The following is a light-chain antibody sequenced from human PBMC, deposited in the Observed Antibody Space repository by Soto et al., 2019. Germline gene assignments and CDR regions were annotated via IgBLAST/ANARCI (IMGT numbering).Light chain of an antibody. Sequence: EIVLTQSPGTLSLSPGERATLSCRASQSVGNNQLAWYQQKPGQAPRLLIYGASSRAAGIPDRFGGSGSGTDFTLTISRLAPEDFAVYFCQQHGYLPYNFAQGTKVDIK. CDR3: QQHGYLPYN. CDR1: QSVGNNQ. J-gene: IGKJ2*01. V-gene: IGKV3-20*01. CDR2: GAS.